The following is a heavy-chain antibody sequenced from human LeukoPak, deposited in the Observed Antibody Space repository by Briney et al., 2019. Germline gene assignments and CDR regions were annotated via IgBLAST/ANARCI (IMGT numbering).Heavy chain of an antibody. V-gene: IGHV1-2*02. CDR2: INPNSGGT. CDR1: GYTFTGYY. CDR3: ARDLVFYYYGMDV. Sequence: GASVKVSCKASGYTFTGYYMHWVRQAPGQGLEWMGWINPNSGGTNYAQKFQGRVTMTRDTSISTAYMELSRLRSDDTAVYYCARDLVFYYYGMDVWGQGTTVTVSS. J-gene: IGHJ6*02.